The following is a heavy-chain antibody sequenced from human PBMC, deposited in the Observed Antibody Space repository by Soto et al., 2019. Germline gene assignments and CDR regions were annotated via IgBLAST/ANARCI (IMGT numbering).Heavy chain of an antibody. J-gene: IGHJ3*02. Sequence: QVQLVQSGAEVKEPGASVKVSCKASGYTFVSYGISWVRQAPGQGLEWMGWISPYNGNTNYAQKFQGRVTMTTDTSTSTVSMELRSPRSDDTAVYYCSREAQVWLVAAFDIWGQGTRVTVSS. CDR2: ISPYNGNT. CDR1: GYTFVSYG. CDR3: SREAQVWLVAAFDI. D-gene: IGHD6-19*01. V-gene: IGHV1-18*01.